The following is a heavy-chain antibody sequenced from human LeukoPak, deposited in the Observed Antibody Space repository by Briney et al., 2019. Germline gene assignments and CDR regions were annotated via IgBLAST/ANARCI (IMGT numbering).Heavy chain of an antibody. CDR3: ARNEDNYYYYGMDV. CDR1: GSTFSSYG. J-gene: IGHJ6*02. D-gene: IGHD1-1*01. CDR2: IWYDGSNE. V-gene: IGHV3-33*01. Sequence: GGSLRLSCAASGSTFSSYGMHWVRQAPGKGLEWVAVIWYDGSNEYYADSAKGRFTISRDNSKNTLYLQMNSLRAEDTAVYYCARNEDNYYYYGMDVWGQGTTVTVSS.